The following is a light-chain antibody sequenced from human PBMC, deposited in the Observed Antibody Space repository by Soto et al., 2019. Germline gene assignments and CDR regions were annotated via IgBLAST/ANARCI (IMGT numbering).Light chain of an antibody. CDR2: DAS. V-gene: IGKV1-5*01. CDR1: QSVSNW. Sequence: DIQMTQSPSTLSASVGDRVTITCRASQSVSNWLAWYQQKRGKAPELLIYDASILNTGVPSRFSGSGSGTEFTLTISSLQPDDFPTYYCQQYNSYSAFGQGTKVEIK. CDR3: QQYNSYSA. J-gene: IGKJ1*01.